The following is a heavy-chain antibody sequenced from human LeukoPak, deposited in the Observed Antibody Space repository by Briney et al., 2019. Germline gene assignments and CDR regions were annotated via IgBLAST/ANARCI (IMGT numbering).Heavy chain of an antibody. J-gene: IGHJ4*02. CDR1: GFTFSDYN. Sequence: GGSLRLSCAASGFTFSDYNMRWIRQAPGKGLEWVSSISRSGSTKYYADSVKGRFTISTDNAKNSLYLQMNSLRAEDTAVYYCARETDRDYYFDYWGQGTLVTVSS. D-gene: IGHD5-24*01. CDR2: ISRSGSTK. CDR3: ARETDRDYYFDY. V-gene: IGHV3-11*04.